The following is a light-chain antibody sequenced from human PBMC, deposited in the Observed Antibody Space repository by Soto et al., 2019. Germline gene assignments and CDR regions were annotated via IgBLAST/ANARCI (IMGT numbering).Light chain of an antibody. J-gene: IGKJ3*01. V-gene: IGKV1-9*01. CDR1: QGITSY. CDR3: PERYTYPPS. Sequence: SLSASVVARVTVTCRASQGITSYLAWYQQKAGKAPTLLIYAASTLRSGVPSRFSGSGSATDFTLTISSLQPDHIAAYYFPERYTYPPSFGLG. CDR2: AAS.